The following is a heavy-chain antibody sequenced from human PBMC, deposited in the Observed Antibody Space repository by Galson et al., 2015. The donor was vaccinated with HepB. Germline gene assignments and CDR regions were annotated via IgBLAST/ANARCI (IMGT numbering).Heavy chain of an antibody. CDR2: ISAYNGNT. J-gene: IGHJ6*02. Sequence: SVKVSCKASGYTFTSYGISWVRQAPGQGLEWMGWISAYNGNTNYAQKLQGRVTMTTDTSTSTAYMELRSLRSDDTAVYYCARFGVVIQKALNYYYGMDVWGQGTTVTVSS. V-gene: IGHV1-18*04. CDR1: GYTFTSYG. D-gene: IGHD3-3*01. CDR3: ARFGVVIQKALNYYYGMDV.